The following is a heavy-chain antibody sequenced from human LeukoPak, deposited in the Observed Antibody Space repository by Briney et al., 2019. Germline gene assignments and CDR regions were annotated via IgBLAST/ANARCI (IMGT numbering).Heavy chain of an antibody. D-gene: IGHD3-9*01. Sequence: SETLSLTCTVSGDSLSSYYWSWIWQPAGKGLEWIGRTHRSGTANYNPSLRSRVTMSVDTSKNQFSLKLTSATAADTAVYYCARDEEFYDILTGSYKPGWFDPWGQGTLVTVSS. CDR2: THRSGTA. V-gene: IGHV4-4*07. CDR1: GDSLSSYY. J-gene: IGHJ5*02. CDR3: ARDEEFYDILTGSYKPGWFDP.